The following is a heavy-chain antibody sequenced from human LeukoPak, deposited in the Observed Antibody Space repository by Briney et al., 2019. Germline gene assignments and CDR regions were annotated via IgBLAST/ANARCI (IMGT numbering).Heavy chain of an antibody. J-gene: IGHJ6*02. D-gene: IGHD4-17*01. Sequence: GRSLRLSCAASGFTFDDYAMHWVRQAPGKGLEWVSGISWNSGSIGYADSVKGRFTISRDNAKNSLYLQMNSLRAEDTALYYCAKDHGDYYYYGMDVWGQGTTVTVSS. CDR3: AKDHGDYYYYGMDV. CDR2: ISWNSGSI. CDR1: GFTFDDYA. V-gene: IGHV3-9*01.